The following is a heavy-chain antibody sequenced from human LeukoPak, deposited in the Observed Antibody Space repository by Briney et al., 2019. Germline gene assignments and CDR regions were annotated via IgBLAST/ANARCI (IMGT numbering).Heavy chain of an antibody. J-gene: IGHJ4*02. V-gene: IGHV4-34*01. CDR2: INHSGST. Sequence: LKPSETPSLTCAVYGGSFSGYYWSWIRQPPGKGLEWIGEINHSGSTNYNPSLKSRVTISVDTSKNQFSLKLSSVTAADTAVYYCARGSWYFDYWGQGTLVTVSS. CDR1: GGSFSGYY. D-gene: IGHD6-6*01. CDR3: ARGSWYFDY.